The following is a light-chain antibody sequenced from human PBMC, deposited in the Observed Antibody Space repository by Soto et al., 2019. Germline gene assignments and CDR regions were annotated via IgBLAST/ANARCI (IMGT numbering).Light chain of an antibody. V-gene: IGLV1-47*02. Sequence: QSVLTQPPSASGTPGQRVTISCSGSSSNIKTNYVYWYQHLPGAAPKLLIFTNNQRPSGVPDRFSASKSGTSASLAISGLRSEDEGDYYCAATDDSLGGPVFGGGTKLTVL. CDR3: AATDDSLGGPV. CDR2: TNN. J-gene: IGLJ2*01. CDR1: SSNIKTNY.